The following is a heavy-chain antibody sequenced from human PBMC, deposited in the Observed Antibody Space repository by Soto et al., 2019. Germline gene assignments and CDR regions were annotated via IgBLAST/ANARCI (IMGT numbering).Heavy chain of an antibody. J-gene: IGHJ4*02. D-gene: IGHD2-15*01. V-gene: IGHV5-51*06. CDR1: GYSFISYW. CDR2: IYPGDSET. Sequence: GESLKISCNSSGYSFISYWIGLVRQMPGKGLEWMGIIYPGDSETRYSPPFQGQVTISADKSINTAYMHWSSLMASVTAMYYCALFGGFCSGGKCYLDYWGQGTLVTVSS. CDR3: ALFGGFCSGGKCYLDY.